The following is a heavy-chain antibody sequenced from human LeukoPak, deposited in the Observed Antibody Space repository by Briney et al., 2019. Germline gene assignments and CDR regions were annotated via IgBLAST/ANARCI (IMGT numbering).Heavy chain of an antibody. J-gene: IGHJ4*02. CDR1: GFTFSSYG. CDR2: ISYDGSNK. Sequence: GGSLRLFCAASGFTFSSYGMHGVRQAPGKGLEWVAVISYDGSNKYYADSVKGRFTISRDNSKNTLYLQMNSLRAEDTAVYYCAKDVVAARGYFDYWGQGTLVTVSS. D-gene: IGHD6-6*01. V-gene: IGHV3-30*18. CDR3: AKDVVAARGYFDY.